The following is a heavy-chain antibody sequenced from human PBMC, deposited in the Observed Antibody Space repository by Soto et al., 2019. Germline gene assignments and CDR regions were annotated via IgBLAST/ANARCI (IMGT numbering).Heavy chain of an antibody. CDR1: GGTFSSYA. CDR3: ARVRCSSTSCYHYYYGMDV. CDR2: IIPIFGTA. Sequence: SVKVSCKASGGTFSSYAISWVRQAPGQGLEWMGGIIPIFGTANYAQKFQGRVTITADESTSTAYMELSSLRSEDTAVYYCARVRCSSTSCYHYYYGMDVWGQGTTVTVSS. D-gene: IGHD2-2*01. J-gene: IGHJ6*02. V-gene: IGHV1-69*13.